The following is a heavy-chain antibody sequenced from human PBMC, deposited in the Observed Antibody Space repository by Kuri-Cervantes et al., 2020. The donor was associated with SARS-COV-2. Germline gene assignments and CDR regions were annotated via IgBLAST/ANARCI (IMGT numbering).Heavy chain of an antibody. CDR3: ARGMAGTPRYFDC. V-gene: IGHV3-53*01. Sequence: GESLKISCAASGFTVSTNFMNLFRQSAGKGLEWVSSLNPGGATFYADSVKGRFTISTDTSKNMVFLQMNNLRVDDTAVYYCARGMAGTPRYFDCWGRGTLVTVSS. J-gene: IGHJ4*01. CDR1: GFTVSTNF. D-gene: IGHD5-24*01. CDR2: LNPGGAT.